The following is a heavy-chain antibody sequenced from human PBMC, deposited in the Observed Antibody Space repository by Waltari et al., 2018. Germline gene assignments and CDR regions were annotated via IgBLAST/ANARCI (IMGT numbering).Heavy chain of an antibody. J-gene: IGHJ4*02. CDR2: ISAYNGNT. D-gene: IGHD3-22*01. Sequence: QVQLVQSGAEVKKPGASVKVSCKASGYTFTSYGISWLRQAPGQGLEWMGWISAYNGNTNYAQKLQGRVTMTTDTSTSTAYMELRSLRSDDTAVYYCARDPPTYYYDSSGYYGLDYWGQGTLVTVSS. V-gene: IGHV1-18*01. CDR1: GYTFTSYG. CDR3: ARDPPTYYYDSSGYYGLDY.